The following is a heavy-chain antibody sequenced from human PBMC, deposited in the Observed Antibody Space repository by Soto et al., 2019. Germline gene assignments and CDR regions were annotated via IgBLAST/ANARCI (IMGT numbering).Heavy chain of an antibody. CDR1: ENTFTSYD. J-gene: IGHJ4*02. D-gene: IGHD3-10*01. Sequence: ASVKVSCKASENTFTSYDINWVRQATGHGLEWMGWINPNSGNIGYAQKFQGRVTMTRDTAIRTDYMEVSRLRSDDTAVYYCARGRDSGSYYLLAYWGPGPVVNVTS. CDR3: ARGRDSGSYYLLAY. V-gene: IGHV1-8*01. CDR2: INPNSGNI.